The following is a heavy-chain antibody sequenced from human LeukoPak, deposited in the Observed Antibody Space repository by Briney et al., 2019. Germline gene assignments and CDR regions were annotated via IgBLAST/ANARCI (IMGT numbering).Heavy chain of an antibody. CDR1: GFTFSSYA. V-gene: IGHV3-64*01. Sequence: PGGSLRLSCAASGFTFSSYAIHWVRQAPGKGLEYVSAISSNGGSTYYANSVKGRFTISRDNSKNTLYLQMGSLRAEDMAVYYCAREYTWYSGVAFDTWGQGTRVTVSS. D-gene: IGHD1-26*01. CDR2: ISSNGGST. CDR3: AREYTWYSGVAFDT. J-gene: IGHJ3*02.